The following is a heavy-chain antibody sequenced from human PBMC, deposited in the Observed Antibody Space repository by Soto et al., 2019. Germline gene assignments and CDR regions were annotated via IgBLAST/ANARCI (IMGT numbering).Heavy chain of an antibody. CDR3: ARPSSGYYMTNAFDI. CDR2: IYYSGST. V-gene: IGHV4-39*01. D-gene: IGHD3-22*01. J-gene: IGHJ3*02. CDR1: GGSISSSSYY. Sequence: QLQLQESGPGLVKPSETLSLTCTVSGGSISSSSYYWGWIRQPPGKGLEWIGSIYYSGSTYYNPSLKSRVTISVDTSKNQFSLNLTSVTAADTAVYYCARPSSGYYMTNAFDIWGQGTKVTVSS.